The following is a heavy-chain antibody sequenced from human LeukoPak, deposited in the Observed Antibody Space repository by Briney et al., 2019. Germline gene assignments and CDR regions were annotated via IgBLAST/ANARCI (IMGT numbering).Heavy chain of an antibody. V-gene: IGHV3-73*01. CDR2: IRSKANSYAT. CDR3: TRHSPTVFNYYYYYMDV. CDR1: GFTFSGSA. D-gene: IGHD4-11*01. Sequence: PGGSLRLSCAASGFTFSGSAMHWVRQASGKGLEWVGRIRSKANSYATAYAASVKGRFTISRDDSKNTAYLQMNSLKTEDTAVYYCTRHSPTVFNYYYYYMDVWGKGTTVTVSS. J-gene: IGHJ6*03.